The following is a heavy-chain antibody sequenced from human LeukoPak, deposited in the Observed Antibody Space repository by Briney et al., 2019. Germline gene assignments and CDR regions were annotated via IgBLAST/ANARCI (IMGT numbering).Heavy chain of an antibody. CDR3: ARDSYDFADLYY. J-gene: IGHJ4*02. Sequence: ASVTVSCKASGYTFTSYYMHWVRQAPGQGLEWMGIIYPSGGSTSYAQKFQGRVTMTRDTSTSTVYMELSSLRSEDTAVYACARDSYDFADLYYWGQGNLVTVSS. CDR1: GYTFTSYY. V-gene: IGHV1-46*01. CDR2: IYPSGGST. D-gene: IGHD3/OR15-3a*01.